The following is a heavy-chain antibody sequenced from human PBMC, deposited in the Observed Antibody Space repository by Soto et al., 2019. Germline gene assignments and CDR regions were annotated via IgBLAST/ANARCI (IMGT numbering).Heavy chain of an antibody. Sequence: GGSLRLSCAASGFTVSSNYMSWVRQAPGKGLEWVSVIYSGGSTYYADSVKGRFTISRDNSKNTLYLQMNSLRAEDTAVYYCARDSGTAMAPFDYWGQGTLVTVSS. D-gene: IGHD5-18*01. CDR3: ARDSGTAMAPFDY. CDR2: IYSGGST. J-gene: IGHJ4*02. V-gene: IGHV3-53*01. CDR1: GFTVSSNY.